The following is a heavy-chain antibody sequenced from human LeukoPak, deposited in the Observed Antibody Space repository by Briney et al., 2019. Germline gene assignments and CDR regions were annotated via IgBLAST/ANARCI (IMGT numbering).Heavy chain of an antibody. CDR3: ARGEDGDYYFQH. CDR2: INHSGSS. V-gene: IGHV4-34*01. Sequence: AATLSLTCAVYGGSFSGYYWSWIRQPPGKGLEWIGEINHSGSSNYNPSLKSRVTISVDTSKNQFSLKLSSVTAADTAVYYCARGEDGDYYFQHWGQGTLVTVSS. J-gene: IGHJ1*01. D-gene: IGHD4-17*01. CDR1: GGSFSGYY.